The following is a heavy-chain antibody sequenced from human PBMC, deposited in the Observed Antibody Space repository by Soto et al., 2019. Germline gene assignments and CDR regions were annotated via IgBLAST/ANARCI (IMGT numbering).Heavy chain of an antibody. J-gene: IGHJ6*02. CDR3: GLDGSSNYGMDV. Sequence: SETLSLTCTVSGGSISSSSYYWGWIRQPPGKGLEWIGKIYYSGSTNYNPSLKSRVTISVDTSKNQFSLKLSSVTAADTAVYYCGLDGSSNYGMDVWGQGTTVTVSS. CDR2: IYYSGST. CDR1: GGSISSSSYY. V-gene: IGHV4-39*07. D-gene: IGHD3-10*01.